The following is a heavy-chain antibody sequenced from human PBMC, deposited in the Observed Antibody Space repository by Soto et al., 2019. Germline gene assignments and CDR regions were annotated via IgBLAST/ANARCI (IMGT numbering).Heavy chain of an antibody. J-gene: IGHJ5*02. Sequence: GASVKVSCKASGYTFTGYYMHWVRQAPGQGLEWVGWINPNSGGTNYAQKFQGWVTMTRDTSISTAYMELSRLRSDDTAVYYCARAPMTTVTTACWFDPWGQGTLVTVSS. V-gene: IGHV1-2*04. CDR2: INPNSGGT. CDR1: GYTFTGYY. D-gene: IGHD4-4*01. CDR3: ARAPMTTVTTACWFDP.